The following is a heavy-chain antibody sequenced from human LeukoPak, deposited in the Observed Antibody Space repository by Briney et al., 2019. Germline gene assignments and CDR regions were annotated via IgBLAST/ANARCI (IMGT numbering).Heavy chain of an antibody. CDR1: GGTFSSYA. V-gene: IGHV1-69*13. D-gene: IGHD4-17*01. J-gene: IGHJ4*02. CDR3: ASTVRALGTVTIFDY. Sequence: ASVKVSCKASGGTFSSYAISWVRQAPGQGLEWMGGIIPIFGTANYAQKFQGRVTITADESTSTAYMELSSLRSEDTAVYYCASTVRALGTVTIFDYWGQGTLVTVSS. CDR2: IIPIFGTA.